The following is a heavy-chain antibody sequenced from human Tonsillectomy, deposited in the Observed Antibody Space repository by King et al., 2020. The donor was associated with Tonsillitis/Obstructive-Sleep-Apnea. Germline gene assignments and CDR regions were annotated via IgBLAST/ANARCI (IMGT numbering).Heavy chain of an antibody. V-gene: IGHV1-69*01. CDR2: SVPIFCSA. CDR3: ARGAPYYYGSGSYRDAFDI. Sequence: QLVQSGAEVKKPGSSVKVSCKTSGGTFSSYAISVVRQAPGQGLEWMGESVPIFCSANYAQTFQGRVTITADESTSTAYMKLSSLSSEDTAVYYCARGAPYYYGSGSYRDAFDIWGQGTMVTVSS. J-gene: IGHJ3*02. D-gene: IGHD3-10*01. CDR1: GGTFSSYA.